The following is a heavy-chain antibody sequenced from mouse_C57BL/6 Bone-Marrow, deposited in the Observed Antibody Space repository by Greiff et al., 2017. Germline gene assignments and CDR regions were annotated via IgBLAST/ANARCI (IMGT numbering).Heavy chain of an antibody. J-gene: IGHJ3*01. V-gene: IGHV1-81*01. D-gene: IGHD2-3*01. CDR1: GYTFTSYG. CDR2: IYPRSGNT. Sequence: QVQLQQSGAELARPGASVKLSCKASGYTFTSYGISWVKQRTGQGLEWIGEIYPRSGNTYYNEKFKGKATLTADKSSSTAYMELRSLPSEDSAVYFCARQGWLLLTWFAYWGQGTLVTVSA. CDR3: ARQGWLLLTWFAY.